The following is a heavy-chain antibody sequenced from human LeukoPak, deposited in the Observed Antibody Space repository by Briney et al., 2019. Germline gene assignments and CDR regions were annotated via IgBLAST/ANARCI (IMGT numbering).Heavy chain of an antibody. CDR3: ARGVRDGYNYGSLFDY. J-gene: IGHJ4*02. CDR1: GGSMSGYY. V-gene: IGHV4-59*08. CDR2: SYYSGST. D-gene: IGHD5-24*01. Sequence: PSETLSLTCTVSGGSMSGYYWNWIRQPPGKGLEWIGHSYYSGSTQYHPSLKSRGTISVDTSKNQFSPKLSSVTATDTAVYYCARGVRDGYNYGSLFDYWGQGTLVTVSS.